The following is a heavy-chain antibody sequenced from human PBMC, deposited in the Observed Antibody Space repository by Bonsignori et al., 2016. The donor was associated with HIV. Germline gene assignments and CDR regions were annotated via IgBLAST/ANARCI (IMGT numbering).Heavy chain of an antibody. J-gene: IGHJ4*02. CDR1: GFTFSNTW. D-gene: IGHD5-18*01. CDR3: ARDQSYSLNF. CDR2: INSDGSTT. V-gene: IGHV3-74*01. Sequence: EVQLVESGGGLVQPGGSPRLSCAASGFTFSNTWMHWVRQVPGKGLVWVSYINSDGSTTTYADSVKGRFTISRDNAKNTVYLQMNSLRAEDTAVYYCARDQSYSLNFWGREPWSPSPQ.